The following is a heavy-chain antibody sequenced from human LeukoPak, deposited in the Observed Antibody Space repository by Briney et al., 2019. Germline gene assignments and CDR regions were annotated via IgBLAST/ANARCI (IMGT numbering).Heavy chain of an antibody. CDR3: ARDRHGDYGLDY. D-gene: IGHD4-17*01. CDR2: IYYSGST. J-gene: IGHJ4*02. Sequence: SETLSLTCTVSGGSISSGDYYWSWIRQPPGKGLEWIGYIYYSGSTNYNPSLKSRVTISVDTSKNQFSLKLSSVTAADTAVYYCARDRHGDYGLDYWGQGTLVTVSS. V-gene: IGHV4-61*08. CDR1: GGSISSGDYY.